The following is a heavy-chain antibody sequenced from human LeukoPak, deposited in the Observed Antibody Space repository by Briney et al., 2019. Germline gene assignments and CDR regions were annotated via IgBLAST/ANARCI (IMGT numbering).Heavy chain of an antibody. CDR2: INWNGGST. CDR1: GFTFDDYG. V-gene: IGHV3-20*04. Sequence: GPLRLSCAASGFTFDDYGMSWVRQAPGKGLEWVSGINWNGGSTGYADSVKGRFTISRDNAKDSLYLQMNSLRAEDTALYYCARAIEAGLPPDYWGQGTLVTVSS. CDR3: ARAIEAGLPPDY. D-gene: IGHD6-19*01. J-gene: IGHJ4*02.